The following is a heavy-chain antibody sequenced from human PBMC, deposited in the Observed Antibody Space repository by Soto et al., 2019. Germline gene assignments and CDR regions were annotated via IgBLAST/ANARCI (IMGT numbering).Heavy chain of an antibody. CDR3: VRDGIGGWHFDS. D-gene: IGHD6-19*01. CDR1: GFRFTSHW. J-gene: IGHJ4*02. Sequence: GGALRLSCEASGFRFTSHWMSGVRQAPGKGLEWVANVNQDGSQSYLVDSVKGRFISSRDNTKNSLYLQLSSLRAEDTAVYYCVRDGIGGWHFDSWGQGTLVTVSS. V-gene: IGHV3-7*01. CDR2: VNQDGSQS.